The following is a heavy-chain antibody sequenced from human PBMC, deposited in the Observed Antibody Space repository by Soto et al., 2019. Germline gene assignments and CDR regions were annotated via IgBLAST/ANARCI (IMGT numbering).Heavy chain of an antibody. V-gene: IGHV4-59*11. CDR2: TYFRGSA. CDR3: VRDLRSRGWFDP. CDR1: GVSITSHY. Sequence: PSETLSLTCDVSGVSITSHYWDWIRQSPGMGLEWIGSTYFRGSASYNPSLKSRVTISLDTSKDQLSLTLSAVTAADSAVYYCVRDLRSRGWFDPWGPGILVTVSS. J-gene: IGHJ5*02.